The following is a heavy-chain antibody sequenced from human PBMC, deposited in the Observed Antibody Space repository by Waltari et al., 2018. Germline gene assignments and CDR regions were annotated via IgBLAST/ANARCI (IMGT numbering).Heavy chain of an antibody. CDR3: ATIVPDAMYWLDP. J-gene: IGHJ5*01. Sequence: QVQLQESGPGLVKPSQTLSLTCSVSGVSISSSHYHWSWLRQPAGKGLEWVGYIYTSGIGGATYSPSLKSRVTISIDTARNEFSLKLTSVTAADTAVYYCATIVPDAMYWLDPWGPGTLVTVSS. CDR1: GVSISSSHYH. V-gene: IGHV4-61*02. CDR2: IYTSGIGGA. D-gene: IGHD2-2*01.